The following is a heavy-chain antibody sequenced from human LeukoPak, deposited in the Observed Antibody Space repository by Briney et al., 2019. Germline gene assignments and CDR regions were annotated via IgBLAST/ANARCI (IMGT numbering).Heavy chain of an antibody. D-gene: IGHD3-10*01. J-gene: IGHJ6*04. CDR2: INHSGST. Sequence: SETLSLTCAVYGGSFSGYYWSWIRQPPGKGLEWIGEINHSGSTNYNPSLKSRVTISVDTSKNQFSLKLSSVTAADTAVYYCARELRLRYYASGSYRHGMDVWGKGTTVTVSS. V-gene: IGHV4-34*01. CDR3: ARELRLRYYASGSYRHGMDV. CDR1: GGSFSGYY.